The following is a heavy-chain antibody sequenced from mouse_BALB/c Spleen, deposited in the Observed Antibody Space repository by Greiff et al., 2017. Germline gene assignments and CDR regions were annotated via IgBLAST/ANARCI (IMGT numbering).Heavy chain of an antibody. Sequence: EVQGVESGGGLVKLGGSLKLSCAASGFTFSSYYMSWVRQTPEKRLELVAAINSNGGSTYYPDTVKGRFTISRENAKNTLYLQMSSLKSEDTAVYYCAKITTIVRAMDYWGQGTSVTVSS. D-gene: IGHD1-1*01. CDR1: GFTFSSYY. CDR3: AKITTIVRAMDY. V-gene: IGHV5-6-2*01. CDR2: INSNGGST. J-gene: IGHJ4*01.